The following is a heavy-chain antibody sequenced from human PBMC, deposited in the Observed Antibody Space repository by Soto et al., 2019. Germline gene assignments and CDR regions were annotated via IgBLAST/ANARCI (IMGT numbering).Heavy chain of an antibody. CDR3: ASERVAELATGGYFDN. CDR2: IIPLFGTP. D-gene: IGHD5-12*01. V-gene: IGHV1-69*01. Sequence: QVHLVQSGAEVKKPGSSVKVSCKTSGGTFSDLAFSWVRQAPRQGLEWVGGIIPLFGTPNYAREFQGRVSISADESSNTVYMELRSLRSEDTAVYYCASERVAELATGGYFDNWGQVTLVTVAS. J-gene: IGHJ4*02. CDR1: GGTFSDLA.